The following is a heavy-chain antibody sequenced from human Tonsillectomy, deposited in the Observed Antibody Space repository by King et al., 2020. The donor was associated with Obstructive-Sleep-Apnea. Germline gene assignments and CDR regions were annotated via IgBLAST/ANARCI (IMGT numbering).Heavy chain of an antibody. J-gene: IGHJ3*02. D-gene: IGHD3-3*01. CDR2: IYSRGST. Sequence: LQLQESGPGLVKPSETLSLTCTVSGGSISSSYWRWIRQPPGKGLEWIGYIYSRGSTNSNPSLKSLVTISVDTSKNQFSLKLGSLTAADTAGYYCARQYYDCWSGYYGACDIWGQGTMVTVSS. V-gene: IGHV4-59*01. CDR3: ARQYYDCWSGYYGACDI. CDR1: GGSISSSY.